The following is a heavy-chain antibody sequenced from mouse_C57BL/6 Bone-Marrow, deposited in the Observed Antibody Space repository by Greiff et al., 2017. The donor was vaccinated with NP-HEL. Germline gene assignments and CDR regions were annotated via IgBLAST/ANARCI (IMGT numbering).Heavy chain of an antibody. CDR3: ARLYSNYDDY. J-gene: IGHJ2*01. V-gene: IGHV5-6*02. D-gene: IGHD2-5*01. CDR2: ISSGGSYT. CDR1: GFTFSSYG. Sequence: EVMLVESGGDLVKPGGSLKLSCAASGFTFSSYGMSWVRQTPDKRLEWVATISSGGSYTYYPDSVKGRFTISRDNAKNTLYLQMSSLKSEDTAMYYCARLYSNYDDYWGQGTTLTVSS.